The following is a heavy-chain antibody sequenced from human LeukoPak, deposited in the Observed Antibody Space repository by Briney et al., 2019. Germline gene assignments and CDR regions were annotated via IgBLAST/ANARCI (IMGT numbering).Heavy chain of an antibody. CDR1: GGSISSSSYY. CDR2: IYYSGST. V-gene: IGHV4-39*07. D-gene: IGHD2-15*01. CDR3: ARRLLRKGKYAFDI. Sequence: SETLSLTCTVSGGSISSSSYYWGWIRQPPGKGLEWIGSIYYSGSTYYNPSLKSRVTISVDTSKNQFSLKLSSVTAADTAVYYCARRLLRKGKYAFDIWGQGTMVTVSS. J-gene: IGHJ3*02.